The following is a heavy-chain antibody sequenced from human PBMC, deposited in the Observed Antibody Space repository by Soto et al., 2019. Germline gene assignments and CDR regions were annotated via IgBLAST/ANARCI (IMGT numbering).Heavy chain of an antibody. Sequence: DVQLLDSGGGLVQPGVSLRLSCAASGSTFNNYAMSWVRQSPGKGLEWVSTISVSGANTYYSDSVKGRFTISRDDSKSTLYLQMNSLGAEDTAVYYCAKDLGLGVSACYPHDCWGRGTLVTVSS. CDR3: AKDLGLGVSACYPHDC. D-gene: IGHD3-16*01. V-gene: IGHV3-23*01. CDR2: ISVSGANT. J-gene: IGHJ4*02. CDR1: GSTFNNYA.